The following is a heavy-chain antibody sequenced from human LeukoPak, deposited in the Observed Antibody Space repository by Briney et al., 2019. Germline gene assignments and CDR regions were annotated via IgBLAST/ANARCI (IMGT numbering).Heavy chain of an antibody. V-gene: IGHV3-74*01. CDR1: GFTVSSNY. Sequence: GGSLRLSCAASGFTVSSNYMSWVRQAPGKGLVWVSRINSDGINTSYADSVKGRFTISRDNAKNTLNLQMNSLRAEDTAVYYCARVGEVVAAPIDYWGQGTPVTVSS. CDR2: INSDGINT. CDR3: ARVGEVVAAPIDY. D-gene: IGHD2-15*01. J-gene: IGHJ4*02.